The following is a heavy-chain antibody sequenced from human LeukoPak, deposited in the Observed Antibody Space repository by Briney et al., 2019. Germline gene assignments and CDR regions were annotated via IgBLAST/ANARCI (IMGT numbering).Heavy chain of an antibody. CDR3: TREAHGGSFDY. V-gene: IGHV4-59*01. CDR2: IYYSGST. Sequence: SETLSLTCTVSGGSISSYYWSWIRQPPGKGLEWIGYIYYSGSTNYNPSLKSRVTISVDTSKNQFSLKLSSVTAADTALYYCTREAHGGSFDYWGQGTLVTVSS. J-gene: IGHJ4*02. D-gene: IGHD2-15*01. CDR1: GGSISSYY.